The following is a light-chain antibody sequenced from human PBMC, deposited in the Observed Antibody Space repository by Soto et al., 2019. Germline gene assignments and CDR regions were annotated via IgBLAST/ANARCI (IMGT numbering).Light chain of an antibody. V-gene: IGKV3-15*01. CDR1: QGVTTN. J-gene: IGKJ1*01. CDR3: QQYNNWPHGT. Sequence: EIVMTQSPATLSVSPGERATLSCRAGQGVTTNFAWYQQKSGQSPRLLIYDVSIRATGVPARFSGTGSETDFTLTISGLQSEDSAVYYCQQYNNWPHGTFGQGTKVDIK. CDR2: DVS.